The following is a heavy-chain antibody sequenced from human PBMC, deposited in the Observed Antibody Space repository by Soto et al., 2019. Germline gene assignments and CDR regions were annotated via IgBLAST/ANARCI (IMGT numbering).Heavy chain of an antibody. CDR1: GFTFSSYG. Sequence: GGSLRLSCAASGFTFSSYGVHWVRQAPGKGLEWVASVSYDGSNKHYADSVKGRFTISRDNSRNTLDLQMNSLRAEDTAVYYCAKDTYYYDRSGYYTHDHWGQGTQVTVSS. CDR2: VSYDGSNK. J-gene: IGHJ4*02. D-gene: IGHD3-22*01. V-gene: IGHV3-30*18. CDR3: AKDTYYYDRSGYYTHDH.